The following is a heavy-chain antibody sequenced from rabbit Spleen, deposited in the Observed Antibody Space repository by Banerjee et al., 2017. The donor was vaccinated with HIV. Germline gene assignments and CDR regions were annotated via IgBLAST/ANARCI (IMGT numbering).Heavy chain of an antibody. CDR1: GFDFSGYG. CDR2: IYAGSSGNT. Sequence: QEQLKESGGGLVTPGGTLKLSCKASGFDFSGYGMSWVRQAPGKGLEWIACIYAGSSGNTWYASWVNGRFSISRSTSLNTVTLQMTSLTAADTATYFCARDSGSSFSSYGMDLWGPGTLVTVS. CDR3: ARDSGSSFSSYGMDL. J-gene: IGHJ6*01. V-gene: IGHV1S43*01. D-gene: IGHD8-1*01.